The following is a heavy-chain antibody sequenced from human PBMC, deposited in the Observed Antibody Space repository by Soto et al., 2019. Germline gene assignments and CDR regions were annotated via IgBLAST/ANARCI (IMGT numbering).Heavy chain of an antibody. D-gene: IGHD2-21*01. V-gene: IGHV3-64D*06. J-gene: IGHJ4*02. CDR1: GFAFSSYA. CDR2: ISPQGGST. Sequence: GGSLRLSCSASGFAFSSYAMHWVRQTPGRGLEYVSAISPQGGSTYYADSVKGRFTISRDDSKNTVYLQMSSLRPDDTAVYYCVNMMIARGAFDFWGQGTLVTVSS. CDR3: VNMMIARGAFDF.